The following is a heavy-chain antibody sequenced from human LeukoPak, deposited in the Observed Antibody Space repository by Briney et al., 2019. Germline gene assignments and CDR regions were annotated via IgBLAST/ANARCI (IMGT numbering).Heavy chain of an antibody. J-gene: IGHJ6*02. CDR3: ARDPFVATIRDYYYYGMDV. CDR2: TIPILGIA. D-gene: IGHD5-12*01. V-gene: IGHV1-69*04. Sequence: SVKVSCKASGGTFSSYAISWVRQAPGQGLEWMGRTIPILGIANYAQKFQGRVMITADKSTSTAYMELSSLRSEDTAVYYCARDPFVATIRDYYYYGMDVWGQGTTVTVSS. CDR1: GGTFSSYA.